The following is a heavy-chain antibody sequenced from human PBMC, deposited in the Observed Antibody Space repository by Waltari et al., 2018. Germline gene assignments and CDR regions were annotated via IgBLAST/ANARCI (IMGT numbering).Heavy chain of an antibody. Sequence: QVQLVQSGAEVKKPGSSVKVSCKASGGPFSSYAISWVRQAPGQGLEWMGGIIPIFGTANYAQKFQGRVTITADKSTSTAYMELSSLRSEDTAVYYCAREEGRDYSGSPDAFDIWGQGTMVTVSS. CDR3: AREEGRDYSGSPDAFDI. D-gene: IGHD1-26*01. CDR1: GGPFSSYA. CDR2: IIPIFGTA. V-gene: IGHV1-69*14. J-gene: IGHJ3*02.